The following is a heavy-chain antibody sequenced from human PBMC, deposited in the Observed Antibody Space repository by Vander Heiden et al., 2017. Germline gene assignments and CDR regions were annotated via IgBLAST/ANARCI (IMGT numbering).Heavy chain of an antibody. CDR1: GGSFSGYY. J-gene: IGHJ4*02. Sequence: QVQLQQWGAGLLKPSETLSPTCAVYGGSFSGYYWSWIRQPPGKGLEWIGEINHSGSTNYNPSLKSRVTISVDTSKNQFSLKLSSVTAADTAVYYCARGPPKGSFDYWGQGTLVTVSS. V-gene: IGHV4-34*01. CDR2: INHSGST. CDR3: ARGPPKGSFDY.